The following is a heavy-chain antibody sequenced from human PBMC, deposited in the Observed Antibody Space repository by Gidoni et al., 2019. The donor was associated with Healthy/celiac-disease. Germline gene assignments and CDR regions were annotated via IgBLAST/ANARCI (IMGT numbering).Heavy chain of an antibody. CDR2: IKSKTDGGTT. Sequence: EVQLVESGGGLVKLGGYLRLSCAASGFTFSNAWMSWVRQAPGKGLEWVGRIKSKTDGGTTDYAAPVKGRFTISIDDSKNTLYMQMNSLKTEDTAVYYCTTARYYYDSSGYFIRGDYWGQGTLVTVSS. D-gene: IGHD3-22*01. CDR3: TTARYYYDSSGYFIRGDY. V-gene: IGHV3-15*01. CDR1: GFTFSNAW. J-gene: IGHJ4*02.